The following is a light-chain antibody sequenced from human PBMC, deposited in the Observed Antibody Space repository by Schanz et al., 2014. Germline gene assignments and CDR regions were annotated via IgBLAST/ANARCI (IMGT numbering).Light chain of an antibody. CDR2: STN. CDR3: CSYIGTNHLVL. V-gene: IGLV1-44*01. CDR1: SSNIGTNT. J-gene: IGLJ3*02. Sequence: QSVLTQPPSASGTPGQRVTISCSGSSSNIGTNTVIWYQQLPGTAPKLLIHSTNQRPSGVPDRFSGSKSGTSASLAIIGLQSEDEADYYCCSYIGTNHLVLFGGGTKLTVL.